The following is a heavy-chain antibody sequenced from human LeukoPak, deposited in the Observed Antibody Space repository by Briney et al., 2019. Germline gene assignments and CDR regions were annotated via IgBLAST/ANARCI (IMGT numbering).Heavy chain of an antibody. CDR2: INAGNGNT. CDR1: GYTFTSYA. J-gene: IGHJ4*02. CDR3: ARAGIAVASFDY. D-gene: IGHD6-19*01. V-gene: IGHV1-3*01. Sequence: ASVKVSCKASGYTFTSYAMHWVRQAPGQRLEWMGWINAGNGNTKYSQKFQGRVTVTRDTSASTAYMELSSLTSEDTAVYYCARAGIAVASFDYWGQGTLVTVSS.